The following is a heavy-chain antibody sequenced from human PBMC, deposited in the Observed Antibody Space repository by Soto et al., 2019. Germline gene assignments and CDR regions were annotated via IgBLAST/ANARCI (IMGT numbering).Heavy chain of an antibody. V-gene: IGHV4-39*01. CDR1: GGSISSSSYY. J-gene: IGHJ4*02. D-gene: IGHD4-17*01. Sequence: SETLSLTCTVSGGSISSSSYYWGWIRQPPGKGLEWIGSIYYSGSTYYNPSLKSRVTISVDTSKNQFSLKLSSVTAADTAVYYCARAIMTTKRGVYYFDYWGQGTLVTVSS. CDR3: ARAIMTTKRGVYYFDY. CDR2: IYYSGST.